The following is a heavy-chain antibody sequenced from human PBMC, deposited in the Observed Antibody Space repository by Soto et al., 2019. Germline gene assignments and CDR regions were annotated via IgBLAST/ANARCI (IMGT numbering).Heavy chain of an antibody. D-gene: IGHD4-17*01. CDR1: GGTFSSYA. CDR3: ARDNGEGADNGDYLMSWFDP. V-gene: IGHV1-69*13. Sequence: SVKVSCKASGGTFSSYAISWVRQAPGQGLEWMGGIIPIFGTANYAQKFQGRVTITADESTSTAYMELSSLRSEDTAVYYCARDNGEGADNGDYLMSWFDPWGQGTLVTVSS. CDR2: IIPIFGTA. J-gene: IGHJ5*02.